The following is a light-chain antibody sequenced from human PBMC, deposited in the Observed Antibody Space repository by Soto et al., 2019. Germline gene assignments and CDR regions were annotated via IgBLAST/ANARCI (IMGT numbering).Light chain of an antibody. Sequence: EIVLTQSPGTLSLSPGERATLSCRASQSVSSNYLAWDQQKPGQPPRLLIYGASTRATGIPDRFSGSGSGTDFTLTISRLEPEDFAVYYCQQYGSSPRLTFGGGTKVEIK. CDR3: QQYGSSPRLT. V-gene: IGKV3-20*01. CDR1: QSVSSNY. J-gene: IGKJ4*01. CDR2: GAS.